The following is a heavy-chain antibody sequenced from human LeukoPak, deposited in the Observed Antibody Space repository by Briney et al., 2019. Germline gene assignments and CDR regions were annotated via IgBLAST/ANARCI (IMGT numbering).Heavy chain of an antibody. Sequence: GGSLRVSCAASGFTFSSYAMSWVRQAPGKGLEWVSAISGSGGSTYYADSVKGRFTISRDNSKNTLYLQMNSLRAEDTAVYYCAKDSCSSTRCRGYSDYWGQGTLVTVSS. D-gene: IGHD2-2*01. CDR1: GFTFSSYA. CDR3: AKDSCSSTRCRGYSDY. CDR2: ISGSGGST. J-gene: IGHJ4*02. V-gene: IGHV3-23*01.